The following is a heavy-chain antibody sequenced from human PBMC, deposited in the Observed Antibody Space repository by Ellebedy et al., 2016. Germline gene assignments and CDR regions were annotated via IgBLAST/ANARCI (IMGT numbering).Heavy chain of an antibody. CDR1: GYTFTSYA. CDR2: INAGNGNT. V-gene: IGHV1-3*01. CDR3: ARDPVAGPLYGMDV. D-gene: IGHD6-19*01. J-gene: IGHJ6*02. Sequence: SSVKVSCKASGYTFTSYAMHWARQAPGQRLEWMGWINAGNGNTKYSQKFQGRVTITRDTSASTAYMELSSLRSEDTAVYYCARDPVAGPLYGMDVWGQGTTVTVSS.